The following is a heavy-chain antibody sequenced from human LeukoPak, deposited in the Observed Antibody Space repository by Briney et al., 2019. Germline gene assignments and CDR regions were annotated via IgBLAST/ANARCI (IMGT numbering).Heavy chain of an antibody. J-gene: IGHJ3*02. Sequence: PSGTLSLTCAVSGGSISSGGYSWSWIRQPPGKGLEWIGYIYHSGSTYYNPSLKSRVTISVDRSKNQFSLKLSSVTAADTAVYYCASSYSKDAFDIWGQGTMVTVSS. CDR1: GGSISSGGYS. CDR2: IYHSGST. CDR3: ASSYSKDAFDI. V-gene: IGHV4-30-2*01. D-gene: IGHD2-15*01.